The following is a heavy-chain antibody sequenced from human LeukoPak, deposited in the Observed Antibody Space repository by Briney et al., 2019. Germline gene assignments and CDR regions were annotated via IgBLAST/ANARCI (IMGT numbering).Heavy chain of an antibody. Sequence: GASVKVSCKASGYTFTSHDINWVRQATGQGLEWMGWMNPNSGNTGYAQKFQGRVTMTRNTSISTAYMELSSLRSEDTAVYYCARHRFSYDFWNRYWYFDLWGRGTLVTVSS. V-gene: IGHV1-8*01. J-gene: IGHJ2*01. D-gene: IGHD3-3*01. CDR2: MNPNSGNT. CDR3: ARHRFSYDFWNRYWYFDL. CDR1: GYTFTSHD.